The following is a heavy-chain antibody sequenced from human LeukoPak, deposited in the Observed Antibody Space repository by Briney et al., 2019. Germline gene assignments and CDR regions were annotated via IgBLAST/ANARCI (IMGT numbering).Heavy chain of an antibody. CDR2: INWNGGST. Sequence: PGGSLRLSCAASGFSFDDYGMSWVRQAPGKGLEWVSGINWNGGSTGYADSVKGRFTISRDNAKSSLSLQMNSLRVEDTALYYCARGGISIFGVVIYMDVWGKGTTVTVSS. CDR3: ARGGISIFGVVIYMDV. CDR1: GFSFDDYG. D-gene: IGHD3-3*01. V-gene: IGHV3-20*04. J-gene: IGHJ6*03.